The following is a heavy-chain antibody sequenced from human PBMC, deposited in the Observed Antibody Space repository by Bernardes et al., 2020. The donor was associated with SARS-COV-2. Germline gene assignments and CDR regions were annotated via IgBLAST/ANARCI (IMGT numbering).Heavy chain of an antibody. Sequence: SETLSLTCTVSGGSIISTSYYWGWIRQPPGKGLEWIGNIYYSGNTYYNPSLKSRVAMSVDTSKKQFSLKLSSVTAADTAVYYCARDSWQWLVNLGSIYYFDYWGQGTLVTVSS. CDR1: GGSIISTSYY. V-gene: IGHV4-39*02. CDR2: IYYSGNT. D-gene: IGHD6-19*01. CDR3: ARDSWQWLVNLGSIYYFDY. J-gene: IGHJ4*02.